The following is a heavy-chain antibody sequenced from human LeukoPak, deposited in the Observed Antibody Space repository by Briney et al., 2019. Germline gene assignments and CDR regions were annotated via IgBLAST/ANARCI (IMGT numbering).Heavy chain of an antibody. D-gene: IGHD2-15*01. CDR3: ARHSPEDCSGGSCYYYYYYMDV. Sequence: GESLKISCKGSGYSFTSYWIGWVRQMPGKGLEWMGIIYPGDSYTRYSPSFQGQVTISADKSISTAYLQWSSLKASDTAMYYCARHSPEDCSGGSCYYYYYYMDVWGKGTTVTVSS. J-gene: IGHJ6*03. V-gene: IGHV5-51*01. CDR1: GYSFTSYW. CDR2: IYPGDSYT.